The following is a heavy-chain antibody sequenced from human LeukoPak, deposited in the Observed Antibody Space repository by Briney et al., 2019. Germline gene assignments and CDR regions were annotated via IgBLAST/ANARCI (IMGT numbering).Heavy chain of an antibody. CDR1: GFTFDDYA. D-gene: IGHD6-6*01. J-gene: IGHJ4*02. CDR3: AKGRTYSSSSYFDY. V-gene: IGHV3-9*03. Sequence: GGSLRLSCAASGFTFDDYAMHWVRQAPGKGLEWVSGISWNSGSIGYADSVQGRFTISRDNAKNSLYLQMNSLRAEDMALYYCAKGRTYSSSSYFDYWGQGTLVTVSS. CDR2: ISWNSGSI.